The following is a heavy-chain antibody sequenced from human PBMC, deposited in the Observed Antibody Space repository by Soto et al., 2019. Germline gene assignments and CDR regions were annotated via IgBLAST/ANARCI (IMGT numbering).Heavy chain of an antibody. CDR3: VRGDNWNDEASDY. D-gene: IGHD1-1*01. Sequence: QVQLVESGGGVVQPGRSLRLSCAASGFMFSNHGMHWVRQAPGKGLEWVAVIWSDGNNRYYADSVKGRFTISRDNSKNTVYLQMNSLRAADTVVYYCVRGDNWNDEASDYWGEGTLVTVSS. J-gene: IGHJ4*02. CDR1: GFMFSNHG. V-gene: IGHV3-33*01. CDR2: IWSDGNNR.